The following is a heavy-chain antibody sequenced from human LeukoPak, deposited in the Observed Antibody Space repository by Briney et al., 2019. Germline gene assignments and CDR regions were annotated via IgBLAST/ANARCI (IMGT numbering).Heavy chain of an antibody. V-gene: IGHV4-34*01. CDR1: GASLSDYY. CDR2: ISHFGST. J-gene: IGHJ5*02. CDR3: AARRNWNDG. Sequence: SETLSLTCAVSGASLSDYYWNWLRQPPGKGLEWIGEISHFGSTDYNPSLKSRVTISVDTSKNQFSLQLTSVTAADTAVYYCAARRNWNDGWGQGTLVIVSS.